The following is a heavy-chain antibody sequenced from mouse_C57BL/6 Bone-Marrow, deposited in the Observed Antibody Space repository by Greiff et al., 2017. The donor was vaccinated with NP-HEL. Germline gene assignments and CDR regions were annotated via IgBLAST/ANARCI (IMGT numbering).Heavy chain of an antibody. Sequence: VQLQQPGPELVKPGASVKISCKASGYTFTDYYMNWVKQSHGRSLEWIGSINPNNGGTRYNQKFKGKATLTVDKPSSTAYMELRSLTSEDSAVYYCARGRLRRWMDYWGQGTSVTVSS. CDR1: GYTFTDYY. D-gene: IGHD2-4*01. CDR3: ARGRLRRWMDY. CDR2: INPNNGGT. V-gene: IGHV1-26*01. J-gene: IGHJ4*01.